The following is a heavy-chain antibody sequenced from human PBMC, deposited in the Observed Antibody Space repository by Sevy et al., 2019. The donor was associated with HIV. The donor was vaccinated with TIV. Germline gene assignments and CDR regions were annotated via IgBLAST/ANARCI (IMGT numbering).Heavy chain of an antibody. Sequence: GGSLRLSCGASGLTFSNAWMSWVRQAPGKGLEWVGRSKSKTDGGTTDYDAPVKRRFTISRDTSKNTLYLQMNTLETEDTAVYYCTTDGAEFGGMDVWGQGTTVTVSS. CDR1: GLTFSNAW. D-gene: IGHD3-10*01. V-gene: IGHV3-15*01. J-gene: IGHJ6*02. CDR3: TTDGAEFGGMDV. CDR2: SKSKTDGGTT.